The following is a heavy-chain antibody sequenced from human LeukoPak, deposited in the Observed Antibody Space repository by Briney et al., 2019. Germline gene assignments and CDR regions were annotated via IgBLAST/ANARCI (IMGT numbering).Heavy chain of an antibody. CDR3: ARGREVVVTATLPYDY. J-gene: IGHJ4*02. CDR2: INPNSGNT. Sequence: ASVKVSCKASGYTFTGYYMHWVRQAPGQGLEWMGWINPNSGNTDYAQKFQGRVTFTRNTSISTAYMELSSLRSEDTAVYYCARGREVVVTATLPYDYWGQGTLVTVSS. CDR1: GYTFTGYY. V-gene: IGHV1-8*03. D-gene: IGHD2-21*02.